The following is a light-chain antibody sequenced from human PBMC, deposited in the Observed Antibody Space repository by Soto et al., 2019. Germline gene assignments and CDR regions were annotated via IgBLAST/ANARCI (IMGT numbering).Light chain of an antibody. J-gene: IGKJ4*01. CDR1: QSVRSY. CDR3: QHRSNWSLT. CDR2: DAS. Sequence: EIVLTQSPATLSLSPGERATLSCRASQSVRSYLAWYQQRRGQAPRLLIYDASTRVAGIPGRFSGSGSGTDFTLTITSLEPEDFAVYYCQHRSNWSLTFGGGTKVEIK. V-gene: IGKV3-11*01.